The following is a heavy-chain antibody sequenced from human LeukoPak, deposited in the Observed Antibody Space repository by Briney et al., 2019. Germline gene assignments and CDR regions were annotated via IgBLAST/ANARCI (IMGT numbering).Heavy chain of an antibody. D-gene: IGHD3-22*01. Sequence: AASVKVSCKASGYTFTSYGISWVRQAPGQGLEWMGWISAYNGNTNYAQKLQGRVTMTTDTSTSTAYMELRSLRSDDTAVYYCARDHPPYRYSSGYYPYYFDYWGQGTLVTVSS. CDR3: ARDHPPYRYSSGYYPYYFDY. J-gene: IGHJ4*02. CDR2: ISAYNGNT. CDR1: GYTFTSYG. V-gene: IGHV1-18*01.